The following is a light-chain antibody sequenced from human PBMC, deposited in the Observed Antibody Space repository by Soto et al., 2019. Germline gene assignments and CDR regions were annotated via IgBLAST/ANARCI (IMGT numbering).Light chain of an antibody. CDR3: CSYAGIYV. CDR1: SSDVGSYNL. CDR2: EGS. V-gene: IGLV2-23*01. J-gene: IGLJ1*01. Sequence: QSALTQHASVSGSPGQSITISCTGTSSDVGSYNLVSWYQQHPGKAPKLMIYEGSKRPSGVSNHFSGSKSGNTASLTISGLQAEDEADYYCCSYAGIYVFGTGTKLTVL.